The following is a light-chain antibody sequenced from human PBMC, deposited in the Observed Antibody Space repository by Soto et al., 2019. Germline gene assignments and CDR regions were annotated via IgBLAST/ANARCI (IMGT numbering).Light chain of an antibody. V-gene: IGKV1-5*03. Sequence: DIQMTQSPSTLSASVGDRVTITCRASQSINNWLAWYQQKPGKAPKFLIYKASSLETGVPSRFSGRGSWTEFTLTIIILQPDDFAPYYCQQYNTFALTFGGGTKVDIK. CDR3: QQYNTFALT. J-gene: IGKJ4*01. CDR2: KAS. CDR1: QSINNW.